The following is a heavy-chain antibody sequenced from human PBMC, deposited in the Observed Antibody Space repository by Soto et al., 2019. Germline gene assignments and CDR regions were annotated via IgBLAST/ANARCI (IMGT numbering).Heavy chain of an antibody. Sequence: VGSLRLSCTASGFMFGSYWMTWVRHVPGKGLQWVANIKRDGSEKYYVDFVKGRFTISRDNADNSVFLDMNNLRVDDTATYYCARVRATDYEIDYWGQGALVTVSS. CDR1: GFMFGSYW. CDR3: ARVRATDYEIDY. V-gene: IGHV3-7*03. CDR2: IKRDGSEK. J-gene: IGHJ4*02. D-gene: IGHD4-17*01.